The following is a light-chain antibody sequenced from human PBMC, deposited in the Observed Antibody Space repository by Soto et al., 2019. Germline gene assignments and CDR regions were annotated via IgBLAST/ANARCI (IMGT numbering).Light chain of an antibody. Sequence: DIQMTQSPSTLSASIGDRITISCRASQNIDTWLAWYQQRPGEAPKLLIYTASNLENGVPSRFSGSGSGTAFTLTICSLQPEDFATYYCQQYSDSSRSFGQGTQVE. CDR1: QNIDTW. J-gene: IGKJ1*01. CDR2: TAS. CDR3: QQYSDSSRS. V-gene: IGKV1-5*03.